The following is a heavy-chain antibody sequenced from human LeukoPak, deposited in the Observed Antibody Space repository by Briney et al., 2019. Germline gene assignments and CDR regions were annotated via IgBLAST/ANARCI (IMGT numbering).Heavy chain of an antibody. CDR2: IYPIDSDT. Sequence: GESLKISCKASGYSFTSCWIGWVRQMPGTGLEWMGIIYPIDSDTRYSPSFQGQVTISADKSISTAYLQWNSLKASDTAMYYCARPRAGGLGTNFDYWGQGTLVTVSS. V-gene: IGHV5-51*01. CDR3: ARPRAGGLGTNFDY. J-gene: IGHJ4*02. CDR1: GYSFTSCW. D-gene: IGHD6-19*01.